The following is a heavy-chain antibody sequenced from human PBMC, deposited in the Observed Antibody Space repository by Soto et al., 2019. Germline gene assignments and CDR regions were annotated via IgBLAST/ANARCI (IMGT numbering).Heavy chain of an antibody. CDR2: IYYSGST. D-gene: IGHD1-1*01. Sequence: SETLSLTCTVSGGSISSSSYYWGWIRQPPGKGLEWIGSIYYSGSTYYNPSLKSRVTISVDTSKNQFSLKLSSVTAADTAVYYCARLQVLDYYYYYGMDVWGQGTTVTVSS. V-gene: IGHV4-39*01. CDR3: ARLQVLDYYYYYGMDV. CDR1: GGSISSSSYY. J-gene: IGHJ6*02.